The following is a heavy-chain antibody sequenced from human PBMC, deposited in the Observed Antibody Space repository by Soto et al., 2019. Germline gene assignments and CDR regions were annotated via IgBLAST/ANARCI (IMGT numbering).Heavy chain of an antibody. CDR2: INSDGSST. CDR3: AREAAAGRYYGMDV. J-gene: IGHJ6*02. CDR1: GFTFSSYW. V-gene: IGHV3-74*01. D-gene: IGHD6-13*01. Sequence: RSLSLYCAASGFTFSSYWMHWVRQAPGKGLVWVSRINSDGSSTSYADSVKGRFTISRDNAKSTLYLQMNSLRAEDTAVYYCAREAAAGRYYGMDVWGQGTTVTVSS.